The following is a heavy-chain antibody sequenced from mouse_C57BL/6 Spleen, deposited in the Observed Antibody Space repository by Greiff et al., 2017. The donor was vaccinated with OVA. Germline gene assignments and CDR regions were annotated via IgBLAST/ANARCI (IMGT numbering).Heavy chain of an antibody. J-gene: IGHJ2*01. Sequence: QVQLQQSGPELVKPGASVKISCKASGYAFSSSWMNWVKQRPGKGLEWIGRIYPGDGDTNYNGKFKGKATLTADKSSSTAYMQLSSLTSEDSAVYFCARRLTGTDYWGQGTTFTVSS. V-gene: IGHV1-82*01. CDR2: IYPGDGDT. CDR1: GYAFSSSW. D-gene: IGHD4-1*01. CDR3: ARRLTGTDY.